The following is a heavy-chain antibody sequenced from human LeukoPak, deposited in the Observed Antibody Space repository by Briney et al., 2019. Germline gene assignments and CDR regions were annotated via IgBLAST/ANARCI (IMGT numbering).Heavy chain of an antibody. V-gene: IGHV3-23*01. CDR3: ANSNIVVVPAARGEDF. J-gene: IGHJ4*02. CDR1: GFTFSSYA. CDR2: ISGSGGRT. Sequence: GGSLRLSCIASGFTFSSYAMHWVRQAPGKGLEWVSGISGSGGRTNYADSVKGRFTISRDNTKNTLYLQMNSLRTEDTAVYYCANSNIVVVPAARGEDFWGQGTMVTVSS. D-gene: IGHD2-2*01.